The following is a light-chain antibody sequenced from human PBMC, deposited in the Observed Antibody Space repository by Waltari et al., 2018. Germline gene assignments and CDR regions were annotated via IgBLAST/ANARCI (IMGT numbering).Light chain of an antibody. Sequence: QAVLTQPSSLSASPGASASLTCTFRSDINVGAYRIYWYQQKPGSPPQYLLRYISDSDKQQGSGVPSRFSGSKDPSANAGILLISGLQSDDEDDYFCMIWHNNAWVFGGGTKLTVL. CDR1: SDINVGAYR. CDR3: MIWHNNAWV. J-gene: IGLJ3*02. V-gene: IGLV5-45*02. CDR2: YISDSDK.